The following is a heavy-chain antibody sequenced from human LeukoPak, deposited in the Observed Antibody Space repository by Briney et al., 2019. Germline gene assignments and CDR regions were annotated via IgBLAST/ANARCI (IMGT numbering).Heavy chain of an antibody. Sequence: ASVKVSCKASGYTFTSYGISWVRQAPGQGLEWMGWISAHNGNTNYAQKLQGRVTMTTDTSTSTAYMELRSLRSDDTAVYYCARVDSSGWYLDYWGQGTLVTVSS. J-gene: IGHJ4*02. CDR3: ARVDSSGWYLDY. CDR2: ISAHNGNT. CDR1: GYTFTSYG. D-gene: IGHD6-19*01. V-gene: IGHV1-18*01.